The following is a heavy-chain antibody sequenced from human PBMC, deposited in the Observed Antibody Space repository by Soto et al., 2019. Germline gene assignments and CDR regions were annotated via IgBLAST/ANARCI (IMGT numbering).Heavy chain of an antibody. J-gene: IGHJ4*02. D-gene: IGHD3-22*01. V-gene: IGHV5-51*01. CDR2: MCPGDSDT. CDR3: ARLPRDCNKTSCYYADH. CDR1: EYDFNTNW. Sequence: PGESLKISCRGSEYDFNTNWFGWVRQLPGRGLEWVGIMCPGDSDTRLHPSLQGHVTLSADVTVSTAFLRWRTLKTSDSGMYFCARLPRDCNKTSCYYADHWGQGTSVTVSS.